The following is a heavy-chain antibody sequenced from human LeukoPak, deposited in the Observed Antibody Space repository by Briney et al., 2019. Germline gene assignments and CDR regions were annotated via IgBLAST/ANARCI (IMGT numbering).Heavy chain of an antibody. CDR2: INHSGST. J-gene: IGHJ6*02. CDR3: ARLPRITMVRGVIGDYYYYGMGV. CDR1: GGSFSGYY. D-gene: IGHD3-10*01. V-gene: IGHV4-34*01. Sequence: SETLSLTCAVYGGSFSGYYWSWIRQPPGKGLEWIGEINHSGSTNYNPSLKSRVTISVDTSKKQFSLKLSSVTAADTAVYYCARLPRITMVRGVIGDYYYYGMGVWGQGTTVTVSS.